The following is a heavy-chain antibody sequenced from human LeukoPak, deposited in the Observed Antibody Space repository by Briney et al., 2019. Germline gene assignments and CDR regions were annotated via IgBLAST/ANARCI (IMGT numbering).Heavy chain of an antibody. CDR2: ISGSGGST. Sequence: GGSLRLSCAASGFTFSSYAMSWVRQAPGKGLDGVSAISGSGGSTYYADSVKGRFTISRDNSKNTLYLQMNSLRAEDTAVYYCAKDLPHCSSTSCPLYYFDYWGQGTLVTVSS. CDR1: GFTFSSYA. V-gene: IGHV3-23*01. J-gene: IGHJ4*02. D-gene: IGHD2-2*01. CDR3: AKDLPHCSSTSCPLYYFDY.